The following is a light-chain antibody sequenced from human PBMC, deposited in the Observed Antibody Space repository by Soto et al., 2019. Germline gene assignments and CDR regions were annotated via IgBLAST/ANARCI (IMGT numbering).Light chain of an antibody. V-gene: IGKV1-5*03. Sequence: IRITQAPSRPSASVGERVTSTCWASKTISTYLNWYQQKPGKAPKLLIYKASTLESGVPSRFSGSGSGTDFTLTISCLQSEDLAAYFCQQYCSYPQTFGGGTKVDIK. CDR1: KTISTY. CDR3: QQYCSYPQT. CDR2: KAS. J-gene: IGKJ4*02.